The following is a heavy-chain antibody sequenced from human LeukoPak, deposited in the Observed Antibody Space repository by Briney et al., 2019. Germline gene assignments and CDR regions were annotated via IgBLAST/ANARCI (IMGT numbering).Heavy chain of an antibody. J-gene: IGHJ4*02. Sequence: GGSLRLSCAASGFTFSSYAMHWVRQAPGKGLEYVSAVSSNGGSTYYANSVKGRLTISRDNSKNTLYLQMGSLRAEDMAVYYCARDRYYDILTGYSLFDYWGQGTLVTVSS. CDR1: GFTFSSYA. D-gene: IGHD3-9*01. V-gene: IGHV3-64*01. CDR2: VSSNGGST. CDR3: ARDRYYDILTGYSLFDY.